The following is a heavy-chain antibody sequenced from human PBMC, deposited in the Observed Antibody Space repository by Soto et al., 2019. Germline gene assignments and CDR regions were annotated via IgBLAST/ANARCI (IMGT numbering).Heavy chain of an antibody. CDR3: AKEVWSGPMDV. V-gene: IGHV3-30*18. CDR2: ISYDGSNK. CDR1: GFTFSSYG. D-gene: IGHD3-3*01. Sequence: QVQLVESGGGVVQPGRSLRLSCADSGFTFSSYGMHWVRRAPGKGLEWVAVISYDGSNKYYADSVKGRFTISRDNSKNTLYPQMNSLRAEYTAVSYCAKEVWSGPMDVWGQGTTVTVSS. J-gene: IGHJ6*02.